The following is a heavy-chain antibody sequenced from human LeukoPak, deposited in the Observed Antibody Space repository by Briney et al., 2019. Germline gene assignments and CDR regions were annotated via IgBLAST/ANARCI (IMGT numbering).Heavy chain of an antibody. CDR3: ARDLAGFQEPRYYYYMDV. D-gene: IGHD1-14*01. CDR2: IYSDDRA. CDR1: GFTVRRNV. Sequence: QTGGSLRLSCVASGFTVRRNVMSWVRKAPGKGLEWVSLIYSDDRAFYADSVKGRFTISRNNSKNTLFLQMSSLKPEDTAIYYCARDLAGFQEPRYYYYMDVWGKGTTVTVSS. J-gene: IGHJ6*03. V-gene: IGHV3-66*02.